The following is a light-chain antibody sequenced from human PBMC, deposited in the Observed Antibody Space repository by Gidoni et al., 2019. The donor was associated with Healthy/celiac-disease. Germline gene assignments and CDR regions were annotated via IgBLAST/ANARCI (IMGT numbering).Light chain of an antibody. CDR3: CSYAGSSTS. CDR1: SSDVGSYNL. CDR2: EVS. Sequence: QSALTQPASVSGSPGQSITISCTGTSSDVGSYNLVSWYQQHPGKAPKLMIYEVSKRPSGVSNRCSGSKSGNTASLTISGLQAEDEADYYCCSYAGSSTSFGGGTKLTVL. V-gene: IGLV2-23*02. J-gene: IGLJ2*01.